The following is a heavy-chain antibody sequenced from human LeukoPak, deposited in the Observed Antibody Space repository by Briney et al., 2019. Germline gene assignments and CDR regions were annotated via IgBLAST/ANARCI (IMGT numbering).Heavy chain of an antibody. D-gene: IGHD6-19*01. V-gene: IGHV3-53*01. CDR2: IYTDGST. CDR1: GLTVSSNY. CDR3: ASDDVAVAGDDY. Sequence: GGSLRLSCATSGLTVSSNYMTWVRQAPGKGLEWVSVIYTDGSTFYADSVKGRFTISRDSSRNTLYLQMNSLRAEDTAVYYCASDDVAVAGDDYWGQGTLVTVSS. J-gene: IGHJ4*02.